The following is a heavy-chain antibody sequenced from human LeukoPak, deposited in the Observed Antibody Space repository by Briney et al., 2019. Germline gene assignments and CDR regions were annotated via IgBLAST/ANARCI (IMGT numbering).Heavy chain of an antibody. D-gene: IGHD6-13*01. Sequence: GGSLRLSCAASGLTFNYAWMSWVRQAPGKGLEWVGRIKSKTDGGKTEYAAPVKGRFSISRDDSKNTLYLQMNSLKTEDTAVYFCATAAGGLRASDWGQGTLVTVSS. V-gene: IGHV3-15*01. CDR2: IKSKTDGGKT. J-gene: IGHJ4*02. CDR1: GLTFNYAW. CDR3: ATAAGGLRASD.